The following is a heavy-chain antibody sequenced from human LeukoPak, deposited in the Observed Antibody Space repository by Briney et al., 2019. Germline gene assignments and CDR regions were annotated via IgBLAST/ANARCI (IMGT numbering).Heavy chain of an antibody. CDR3: ARALPPRSRFLEWFRGEGFDP. CDR2: INPNSGGT. V-gene: IGHV1-2*02. CDR1: GYTFTGYY. D-gene: IGHD3-3*01. Sequence: GASVKVSCKASGYTFTGYYMHWVRQAPGQGLEWMGWINPNSGGTNYAQKFQGRVTMTRDTSISTAYMELSRLRSDDTAVYYCARALPPRSRFLEWFRGEGFDPWGQGTLVTVSS. J-gene: IGHJ5*02.